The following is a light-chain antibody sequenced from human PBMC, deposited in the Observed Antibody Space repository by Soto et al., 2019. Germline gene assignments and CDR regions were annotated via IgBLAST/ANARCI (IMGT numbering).Light chain of an antibody. J-gene: IGLJ2*01. Sequence: QSVLTQPPSASGTPGQRVTISCSGSSSNIGSNTVNWSQQLPGTAPKLLIYSNNQRPSGVPHRFSDYKSGTSASLAISGLQSGGKAGYYCAAWGASLNGPLFGGGTKLAVL. V-gene: IGLV1-44*01. CDR1: SSNIGSNT. CDR3: AAWGASLNGPL. CDR2: SNN.